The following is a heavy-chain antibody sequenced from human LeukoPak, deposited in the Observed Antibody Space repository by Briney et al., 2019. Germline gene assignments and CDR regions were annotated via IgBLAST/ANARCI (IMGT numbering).Heavy chain of an antibody. V-gene: IGHV1-3*04. CDR3: ARGSSDYPRYFDY. Sequence: ASVKVSCKASGYTLTSYVMHWVRQAPGQRLEWMGWINTGNGNTKYSQKFQGRVTITRDTSASTAYMELSSLRSEDTAVYYCARGSSDYPRYFDYWGQGSLVTVSS. D-gene: IGHD3-22*01. CDR1: GYTLTSYV. CDR2: INTGNGNT. J-gene: IGHJ4*02.